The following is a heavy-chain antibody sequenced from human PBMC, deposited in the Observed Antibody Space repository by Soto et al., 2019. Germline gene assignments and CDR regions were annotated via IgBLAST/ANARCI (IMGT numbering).Heavy chain of an antibody. J-gene: IGHJ4*02. Sequence: QVQLVESGGGVVQPGRSLRLSCAASGFTFSSYGMHWVRQAPGKGLEWVAVIWYDGSNKYYADSVKGRFTISRDNSKNTLYLQMNSLRDEDTAVYYCARESGYYLYYFDYWGQGTLVTVSS. CDR1: GFTFSSYG. CDR3: ARESGYYLYYFDY. CDR2: IWYDGSNK. D-gene: IGHD3-22*01. V-gene: IGHV3-33*01.